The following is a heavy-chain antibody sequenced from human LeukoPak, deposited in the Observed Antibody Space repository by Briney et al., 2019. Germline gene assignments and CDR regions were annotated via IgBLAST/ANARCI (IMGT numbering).Heavy chain of an antibody. D-gene: IGHD5-12*01. CDR3: ARKVDIIYFDY. J-gene: IGHJ4*02. V-gene: IGHV1-3*01. CDR1: GYTFSRYA. CDR2: INGGNGNT. Sequence: GASVKVSCKASGYTFSRYAIHWVRQAPGQSLEWMGWINGGNGNTYYSKDFQGRVTITRDTSANTAYMELSSLISEDTAVYYCARKVDIIYFDYWGQGTLVTVSS.